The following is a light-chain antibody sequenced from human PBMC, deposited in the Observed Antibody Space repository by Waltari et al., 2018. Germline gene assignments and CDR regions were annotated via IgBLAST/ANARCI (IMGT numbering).Light chain of an antibody. CDR1: QSIDRY. CDR3: QQSYSTPIT. Sequence: DIQMTQSPPSLSTSVGERVTITCRASQSIDRYLNWYQHKPGQAPKLLICAASTLQTGVPSRFSGGGSGTDFTLTISSLQPEDFGTYYCQQSYSTPITFGQGTRLEIK. V-gene: IGKV1-39*01. J-gene: IGKJ5*01. CDR2: AAS.